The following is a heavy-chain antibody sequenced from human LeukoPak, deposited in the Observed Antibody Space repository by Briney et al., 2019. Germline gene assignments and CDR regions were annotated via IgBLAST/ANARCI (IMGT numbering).Heavy chain of an antibody. J-gene: IGHJ5*02. V-gene: IGHV1-18*04. Sequence: GASVKVSCKASGYTFTSYGISWVRQAPRQGLEWMGWISAYNGNTNYAQKLQGRVTMTTDTSTSTAYMELRSLRSDDTAVYYCARDPHIAAAGYNWFDPWGQGTLVTVSS. CDR1: GYTFTSYG. CDR2: ISAYNGNT. CDR3: ARDPHIAAAGYNWFDP. D-gene: IGHD6-13*01.